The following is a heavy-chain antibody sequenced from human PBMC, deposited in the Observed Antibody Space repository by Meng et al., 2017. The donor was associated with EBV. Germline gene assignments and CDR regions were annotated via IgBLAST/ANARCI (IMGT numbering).Heavy chain of an antibody. D-gene: IGHD2-15*01. CDR1: GYTFTSYD. CDR3: ARGRGVYCSGGSCYPGWFDP. V-gene: IGHV1-8*01. Sequence: QVRLGWSGAEVKKPGAVVQVSCKASGYTFTSYDINWVRQATGQGLEWMGWMNPNSGNTGYAQKFQGRVTMTRNTSISTAYMELSSLRSEDTAVYYCARGRGVYCSGGSCYPGWFDPWGQGTLVTVSS. J-gene: IGHJ5*02. CDR2: MNPNSGNT.